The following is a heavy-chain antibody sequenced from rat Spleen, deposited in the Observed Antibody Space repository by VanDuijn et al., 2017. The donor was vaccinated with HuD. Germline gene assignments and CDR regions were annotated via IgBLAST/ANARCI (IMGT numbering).Heavy chain of an antibody. CDR1: GFTFNNYW. D-gene: IGHD4-3*01. CDR2: IRYDGSST. Sequence: EVQLVESGGGLVQPGRSLKLSCVASGFTFNNYWMTWIRQAPGKGLEWVASIRYDGSSTYYRDSVKGRFTISRDNAKSTLYLQMDSLRSEDTAPYYWARSGFDYWGQGVMVTVSS. CDR3: ARSGFDY. J-gene: IGHJ2*01. V-gene: IGHV5-31*01.